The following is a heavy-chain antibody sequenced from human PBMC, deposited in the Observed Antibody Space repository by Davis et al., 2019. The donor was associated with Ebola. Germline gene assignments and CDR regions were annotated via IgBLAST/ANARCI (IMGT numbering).Heavy chain of an antibody. J-gene: IGHJ4*02. CDR1: GYSISGYY. V-gene: IGHV1-18*04. Sequence: ASVKVSCKASGYSISGYYMHWVRQAPGQGLEWMGWINPHNGNTNYAQNVQGRVTMTTDTSTSTAYMGVGSLRSDDTAVYYCARAQFPTTSDHWGQGTLVTVSS. D-gene: IGHD1-1*01. CDR2: INPHNGNT. CDR3: ARAQFPTTSDH.